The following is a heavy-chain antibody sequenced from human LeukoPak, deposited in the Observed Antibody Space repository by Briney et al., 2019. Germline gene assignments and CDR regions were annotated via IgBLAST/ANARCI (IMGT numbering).Heavy chain of an antibody. V-gene: IGHV1-8*01. Sequence: GASVKVSCKASGYTFTSYDINWVRQATGQGLEWMGWMNPNSGNTGYAQKFQGRVTMTRSTSISTAYMELRSLRSDDTAVYYCARDWEGSCSDSACFRLDYWGQGTLVTVSS. D-gene: IGHD2-15*01. CDR3: ARDWEGSCSDSACFRLDY. CDR2: MNPNSGNT. CDR1: GYTFTSYD. J-gene: IGHJ4*02.